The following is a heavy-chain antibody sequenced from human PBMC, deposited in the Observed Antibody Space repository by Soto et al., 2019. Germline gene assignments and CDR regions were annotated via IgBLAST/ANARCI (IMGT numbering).Heavy chain of an antibody. CDR3: VRTYSNYVRYYYGIDV. CDR2: IYYSGRT. D-gene: IGHD4-4*01. V-gene: IGHV4-59*05. CDR1: GACISSYY. J-gene: IGHJ6*02. Sequence: EXLSLTCTVSGACISSYYWSWIRQPPSKGLEWIGSIYYSGRTYYNPSLKRRVTISVATSKNQFSLTLRSVTAADTAMYYCVRTYSNYVRYYYGIDVWGQGPTVTVSS.